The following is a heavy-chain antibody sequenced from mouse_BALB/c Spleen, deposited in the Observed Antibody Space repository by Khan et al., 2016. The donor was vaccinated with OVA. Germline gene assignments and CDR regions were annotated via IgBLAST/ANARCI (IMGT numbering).Heavy chain of an antibody. Sequence: EVQLQESGPDLVKPGASVKMSCKASGYSFTGYYMNWVKQSHGKSLECIGRINPNTGTTNYNQKFKGKVVFIVDTSSSTVYMELRSLTSEASAVYYCARGYDFFAYWGQGTLVTVSA. CDR3: ARGYDFFAY. V-gene: IGHV1-26*01. CDR1: GYSFTGYY. J-gene: IGHJ3*01. D-gene: IGHD2-14*01. CDR2: INPNTGTT.